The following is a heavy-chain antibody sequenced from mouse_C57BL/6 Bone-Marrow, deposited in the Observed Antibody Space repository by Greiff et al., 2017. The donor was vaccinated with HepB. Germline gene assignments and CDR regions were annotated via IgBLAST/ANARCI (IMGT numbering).Heavy chain of an antibody. CDR2: ISSGGDYT. D-gene: IGHD1-1*02. V-gene: IGHV5-9-1*02. J-gene: IGHJ2*01. Sequence: DVQLVESGEGLVKPGGSLKLSCAASGFTFSSYAMSWVRQTPEKRLEWVAYISSGGDYTYYADTVKGRFTISTDNARNTRYLHMSSLKSEDAAMYYCTRDLGGPWGYWGQGTTLTVSS. CDR1: GFTFSSYA. CDR3: TRDLGGPWGY.